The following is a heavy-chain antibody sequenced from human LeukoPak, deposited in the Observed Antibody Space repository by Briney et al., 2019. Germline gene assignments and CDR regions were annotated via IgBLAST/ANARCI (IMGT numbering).Heavy chain of an antibody. CDR3: ATSLGTVWYFDY. Sequence: ASVKVSCNVSGYTLTELSMHWVRQAPGKGLEWMGGFDPEDGETIYAQKFQGRVTMTEDTSTDTAYMELSSLRSEDTAVYYCATSLGTVWYFDYWGQGTLVTVSS. D-gene: IGHD1-1*01. J-gene: IGHJ4*02. CDR1: GYTLTELS. V-gene: IGHV1-24*01. CDR2: FDPEDGET.